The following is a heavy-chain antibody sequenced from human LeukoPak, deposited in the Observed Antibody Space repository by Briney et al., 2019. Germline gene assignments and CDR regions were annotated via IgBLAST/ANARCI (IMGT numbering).Heavy chain of an antibody. CDR2: ISDSGGST. CDR3: AKGGYCSSTSCSNTPFDY. Sequence: GGSLRLSCAASGFTFSNYAMTWVRQAPGKGLEWVSAISDSGGSTYYADSVKGRFTISRDNSKSTLFLQMNSLRADDTAVYYCAKGGYCSSTSCSNTPFDYWGQGTLVTVSP. CDR1: GFTFSNYA. V-gene: IGHV3-23*01. D-gene: IGHD2-2*01. J-gene: IGHJ4*02.